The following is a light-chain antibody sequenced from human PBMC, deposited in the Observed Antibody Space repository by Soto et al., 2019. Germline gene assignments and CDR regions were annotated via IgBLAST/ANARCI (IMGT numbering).Light chain of an antibody. CDR3: NQYASSTGT. CDR1: QSVSSN. CDR2: DAS. J-gene: IGKJ1*01. V-gene: IGKV3D-15*01. Sequence: EIVMTQSPATLSVSPGERATLSCRASQSVSSNLAWYQQKPGQAPRLLIYDASSRATGIPDRFSGSGSGTEFMLTISRLEPEDFAVYYCNQYASSTGTFGQGTKVDIK.